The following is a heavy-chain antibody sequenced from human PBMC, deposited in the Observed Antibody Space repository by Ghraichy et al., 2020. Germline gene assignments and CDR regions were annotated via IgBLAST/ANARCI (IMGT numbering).Heavy chain of an antibody. D-gene: IGHD3-16*01. Sequence: SETLSLTCTVSGGSISSYYWSWIRQPPGKGLEWIGYIYYSASAKYNPSLKTRVTISVDTSNNQFSLRLSSVTAADTAVYYCARVLPGGGITTFEYWGQGTLVTVSS. CDR1: GGSISSYY. CDR2: IYYSASA. J-gene: IGHJ4*02. V-gene: IGHV4-59*01. CDR3: ARVLPGGGITTFEY.